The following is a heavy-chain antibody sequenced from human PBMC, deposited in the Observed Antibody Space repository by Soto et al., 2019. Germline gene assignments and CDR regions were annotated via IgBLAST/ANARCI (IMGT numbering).Heavy chain of an antibody. V-gene: IGHV1-18*01. CDR1: GYTFTSYG. CDR3: VRGGRTDNKSYHYYYMDV. D-gene: IGHD1-1*01. J-gene: IGHJ6*03. Sequence: QVQLVQSGAEVKKPGASVKVSCKASGYTFTSYGISWVRQAPGQGLEWLGWISVYNENTNSAQKFQGRVTLTTDTSTNTTSMELRSLRSDDTAVYFCVRGGRTDNKSYHYYYMDVWGTGTTVTVSS. CDR2: ISVYNENT.